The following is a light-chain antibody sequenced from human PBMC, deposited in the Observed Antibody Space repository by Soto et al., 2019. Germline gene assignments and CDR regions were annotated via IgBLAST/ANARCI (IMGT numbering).Light chain of an antibody. CDR1: NSDVGGYNS. J-gene: IGLJ2*01. Sequence: QSALTQPASVSGSPGQSITISCTGTNSDVGGYNSVSWYQQHPGKAPELMIYEVTNRPSGVSNRFSGSKSGNTASLTISGLQAEDEADYYCSSYTTSTTPGVLFGGGTQLTVL. V-gene: IGLV2-14*01. CDR2: EVT. CDR3: SSYTTSTTPGVL.